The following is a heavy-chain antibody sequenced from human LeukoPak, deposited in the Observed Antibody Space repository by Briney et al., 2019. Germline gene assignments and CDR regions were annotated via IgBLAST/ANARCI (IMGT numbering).Heavy chain of an antibody. CDR3: ARKLDY. CDR1: GLTLSYYS. J-gene: IGHJ4*02. Sequence: GGSLRLFCAASGLTLSYYSLNWVRQAPGKGLEWVSYISSSGNTIYYADSVRGRFTISRDNAKNSLYLQMNSLRDEDTAVYYCARKLDYWGQGILVTVSS. V-gene: IGHV3-48*02. CDR2: ISSSGNTI.